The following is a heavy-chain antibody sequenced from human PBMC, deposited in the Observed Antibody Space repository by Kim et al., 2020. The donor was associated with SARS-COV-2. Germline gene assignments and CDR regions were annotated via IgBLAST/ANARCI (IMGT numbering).Heavy chain of an antibody. D-gene: IGHD3-22*01. CDR2: IYYSGST. CDR3: ARYSDDSSGYYQHWFDP. J-gene: IGHJ5*02. Sequence: SETLSLTCTVSGGSISSYYWSWIRQPPGKGLEWIGYIYYSGSTNYNPSLKSRVTISVDTSKNQFSLKLSSVTAADTAVYYCARYSDDSSGYYQHWFDPWGQGTLVTVSS. CDR1: GGSISSYY. V-gene: IGHV4-59*08.